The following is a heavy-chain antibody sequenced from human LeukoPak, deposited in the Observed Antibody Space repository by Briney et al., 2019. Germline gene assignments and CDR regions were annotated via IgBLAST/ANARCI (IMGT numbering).Heavy chain of an antibody. CDR1: SYSINSNYY. V-gene: IGHV3-11*04. CDR3: AELGITMIGGV. CDR2: ISSSGSTI. Sequence: LSLTCSVSSYSINSNYYWGWIRQSPGQGLEWVSYISSSGSTIYYADSVKGRFTISRDNAKNSLYLQMNSLRAEDTAVYYCAELGITMIGGVWGKGTTVTISS. J-gene: IGHJ6*04. D-gene: IGHD3-10*02.